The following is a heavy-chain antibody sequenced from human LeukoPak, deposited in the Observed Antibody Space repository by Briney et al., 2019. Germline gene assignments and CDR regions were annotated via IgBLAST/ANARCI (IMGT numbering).Heavy chain of an antibody. Sequence: ASVKVSCKASGYTSIGYYIHWVRQAPGQGLEWMGSVNPNSGVTDYAQKFQGRITMTRDTSISTAYMELSRLRSDDTAVYYCARVRYCSSTSCYGTFDPWGQGTLVTVSS. J-gene: IGHJ5*02. D-gene: IGHD2-2*01. CDR3: ARVRYCSSTSCYGTFDP. CDR1: GYTSIGYY. CDR2: VNPNSGVT. V-gene: IGHV1-2*02.